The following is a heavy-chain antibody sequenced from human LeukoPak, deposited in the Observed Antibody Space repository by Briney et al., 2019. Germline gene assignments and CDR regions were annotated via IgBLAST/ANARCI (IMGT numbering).Heavy chain of an antibody. J-gene: IGHJ4*02. CDR1: GGTFSSYA. CDR2: IIPIFGTA. Sequence: ASVKVSCKASGGTFSSYAISWVRQPPGQGLEWMGGIIPIFGTANYAQKFQGRVTITADESTSTAYMELSSLRSEDTAVYYCATWSSSWPYYFDYWGQGTLVTVSS. CDR3: ATWSSSWPYYFDY. V-gene: IGHV1-69*13. D-gene: IGHD6-13*01.